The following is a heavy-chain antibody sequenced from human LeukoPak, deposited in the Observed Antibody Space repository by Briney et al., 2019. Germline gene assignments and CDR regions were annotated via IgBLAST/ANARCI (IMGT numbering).Heavy chain of an antibody. CDR1: GFIFSNYY. Sequence: GGSLRLSCVGSGFIFSNYYMYWVRQAPGKGLVWVSRIKNAGSDTIYADSVKGRLTISRDNAKNTVYLQMNSLRAEDTAVYYCARGGYGHNMDVWGEGTTVTVSS. J-gene: IGHJ6*03. CDR3: ARGGYGHNMDV. V-gene: IGHV3-74*01. CDR2: IKNAGSDT. D-gene: IGHD3-10*01.